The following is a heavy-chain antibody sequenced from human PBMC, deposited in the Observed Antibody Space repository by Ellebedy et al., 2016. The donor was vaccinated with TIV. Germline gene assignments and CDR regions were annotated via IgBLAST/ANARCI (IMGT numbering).Heavy chain of an antibody. CDR2: IFSAADGGET. D-gene: IGHD6-19*01. J-gene: IGHJ4*02. CDR1: GFTVTTNY. CDR3: SRDERAVAGPGDY. V-gene: IGHV3-53*01. Sequence: GESLKISCAASGFTVTTNYMNWVRQAPGKGLEWVSVIFSAADGGETHYADSVKGRFTISRDNAKNSLYLQMNSLRVEDSAVYYCSRDERAVAGPGDYWGQGTLVIVS.